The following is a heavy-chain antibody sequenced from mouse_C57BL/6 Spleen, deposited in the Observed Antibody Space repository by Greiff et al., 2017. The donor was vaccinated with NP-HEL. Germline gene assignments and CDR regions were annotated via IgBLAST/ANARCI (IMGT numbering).Heavy chain of an antibody. V-gene: IGHV1-53*01. D-gene: IGHD1-1*01. CDR2: INPSNGGT. J-gene: IGHJ4*01. CDR1: GYTFTSYW. Sequence: QVQLQQPGTELVKPGASVKLSCKASGYTFTSYWMHWVKQRPGQGLEWIGNINPSNGGTNYNEKFKSKATLTVDKSSSTAYRQLSSLTSEDSAVYYCARETGSSPYYYAMDYWGQGTSVTVSS. CDR3: ARETGSSPYYYAMDY.